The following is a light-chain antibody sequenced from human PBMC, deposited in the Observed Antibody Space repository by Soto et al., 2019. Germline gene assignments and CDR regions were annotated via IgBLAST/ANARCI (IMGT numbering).Light chain of an antibody. V-gene: IGKV3-20*01. J-gene: IGKJ2*01. Sequence: EIVLTQSPGTLSLSPGERATLSCRASQSVSSSYLAWYQQKPGQAPRLLIYGASSRATGIPDRFSGSGSGTDFTLTISRLEPEDFAVYYCQQYCSSPYSFGQGTKLESK. CDR2: GAS. CDR3: QQYCSSPYS. CDR1: QSVSSSY.